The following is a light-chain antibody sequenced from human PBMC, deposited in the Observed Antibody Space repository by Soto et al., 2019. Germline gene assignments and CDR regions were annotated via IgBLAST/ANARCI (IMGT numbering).Light chain of an antibody. V-gene: IGKV3-20*01. Sequence: ESVLTQSPVTLSLSPGERATLSGSASQSFRGLLAWYKQKPGRAPMIFIYGASSRATGIPDRVSGSGSGTDFTLTISRLQPQDYEVYYCQQYGRSPPTFGQGTKVDIK. J-gene: IGKJ1*01. CDR1: QSFRGL. CDR2: GAS. CDR3: QQYGRSPPT.